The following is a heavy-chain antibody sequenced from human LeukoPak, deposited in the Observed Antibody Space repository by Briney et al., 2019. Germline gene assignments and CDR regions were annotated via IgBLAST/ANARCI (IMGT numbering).Heavy chain of an antibody. V-gene: IGHV1-2*02. Sequence: ASVKVSCKASGYTFTGYYMHWVRQAPGPGLEWIGWINPNSGGTNYAQKFQGRVTMTRDTSISTAYMELSRLRSDDTAVYYCATLSSGWAFDYWGQGTLVTVSS. J-gene: IGHJ4*02. CDR2: INPNSGGT. CDR3: ATLSSGWAFDY. CDR1: GYTFTGYY. D-gene: IGHD6-19*01.